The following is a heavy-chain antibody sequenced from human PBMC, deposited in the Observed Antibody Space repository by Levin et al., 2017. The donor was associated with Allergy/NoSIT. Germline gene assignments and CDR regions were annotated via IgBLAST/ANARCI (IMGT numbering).Heavy chain of an antibody. CDR3: ATLEWVAEDIH. V-gene: IGHV1-69*02. CDR1: GGTFSSYT. J-gene: IGHJ4*02. CDR2: IIPILGIA. D-gene: IGHD3-3*01. Sequence: SVKVSCKASGGTFSSYTISWVRQAPGQGLEWMGRIIPILGIANYAQKFQGRVTITADKSTSTAYMELSSLRSEDTAVYYGATLEWVAEDIHWGQGTLVTVSS.